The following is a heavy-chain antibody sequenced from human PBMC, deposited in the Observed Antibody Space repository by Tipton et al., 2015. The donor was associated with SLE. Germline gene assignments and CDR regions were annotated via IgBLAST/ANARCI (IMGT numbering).Heavy chain of an antibody. CDR1: GGSITSGSYY. CDR3: ARVQRGPRSCDL. V-gene: IGHV4-61*02. CDR2: VYGTGSS. J-gene: IGHJ2*01. Sequence: TLSLTCTVSGGSITSGSYYWSWIRQPAGRGLEWIGRVYGTGSSYYNPSLKSRVTMSLDTSKNQVSLKLTSVTAADTAVYYCARVQRGPRSCDLWGRGTLLTVSS. D-gene: IGHD1-1*01.